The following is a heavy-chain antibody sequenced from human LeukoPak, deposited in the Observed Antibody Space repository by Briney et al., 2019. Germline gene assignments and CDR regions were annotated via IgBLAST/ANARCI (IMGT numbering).Heavy chain of an antibody. Sequence: ASVEVSCKASGYTFTSYGISWVRQAPGQGLEWMGWISAYNGNTNYAQKLQGRVTMTTDTSTSTAYMELRSLRSDDTAVYYCARVVSYYDSSGQNWFDPWGQGTLVTVSS. CDR2: ISAYNGNT. J-gene: IGHJ5*02. CDR1: GYTFTSYG. V-gene: IGHV1-18*01. D-gene: IGHD3-22*01. CDR3: ARVVSYYDSSGQNWFDP.